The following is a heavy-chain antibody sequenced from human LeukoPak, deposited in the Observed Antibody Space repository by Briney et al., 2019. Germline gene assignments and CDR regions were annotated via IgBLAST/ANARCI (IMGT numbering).Heavy chain of an antibody. J-gene: IGHJ5*02. CDR1: GYTFTSHY. CDR2: INPSGGST. CDR3: ARDGYCSSTSCYNWFDP. D-gene: IGHD2-2*03. V-gene: IGHV1-46*01. Sequence: ASVKVSCKSSGYTFTSHYMHWVRQAPGQGLEWMGIINPSGGSTSYAQKFQGRVTMTRDMSTSTDYMELSSLRSEDTAVYYCARDGYCSSTSCYNWFDPWGQGTLVTVSS.